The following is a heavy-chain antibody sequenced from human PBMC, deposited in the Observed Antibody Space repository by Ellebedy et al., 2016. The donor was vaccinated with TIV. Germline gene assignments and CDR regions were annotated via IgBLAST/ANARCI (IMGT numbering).Heavy chain of an antibody. J-gene: IGHJ5*02. V-gene: IGHV3-7*01. CDR2: IYQDGSGR. D-gene: IGHD4-17*01. CDR1: GFSFRSYW. CDR3: ARRGSYGDYAVQVNSWFDT. Sequence: GESLKISCAASGFSFRSYWMSWVRQAPGKGLEWVANIYQDGSGRYYVDSVKGRFTISRDKANNLLFLQMNSLRAEDTAVYYCARRGSYGDYAVQVNSWFDTWGQGTLVTVSS.